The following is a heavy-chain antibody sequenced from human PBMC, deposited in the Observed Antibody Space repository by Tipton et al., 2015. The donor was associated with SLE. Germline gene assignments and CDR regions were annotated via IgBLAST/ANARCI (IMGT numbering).Heavy chain of an antibody. J-gene: IGHJ4*02. Sequence: TLSLTCTVSGGSISSYYWSWIRQPPGKGLEWIGYIYYSGSTNYNPSLKSRVTISVDTSKNQFSLKLSSVTAADTAVYYCARVNPPRRGAAGGSFDYWGQGTLVTVSS. V-gene: IGHV4-59*01. D-gene: IGHD6-25*01. CDR2: IYYSGST. CDR3: ARVNPPRRGAAGGSFDY. CDR1: GGSISSYY.